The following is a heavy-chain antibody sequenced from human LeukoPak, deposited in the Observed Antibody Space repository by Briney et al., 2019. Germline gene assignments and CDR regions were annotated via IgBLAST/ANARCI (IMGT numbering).Heavy chain of an antibody. CDR1: GGSISSGDYY. Sequence: SQTLSLTCTVSGGSISSGDYYWSWIRQPPGKGLEWIGYIYYSGSTYYNPSLKSRVTISVDTSKNQFCLKLSSVTAADTAVYYCARELGDYYGSGSYQNWFDPWGQGTLVTVSS. D-gene: IGHD3-10*01. V-gene: IGHV4-30-4*01. J-gene: IGHJ5*02. CDR3: ARELGDYYGSGSYQNWFDP. CDR2: IYYSGST.